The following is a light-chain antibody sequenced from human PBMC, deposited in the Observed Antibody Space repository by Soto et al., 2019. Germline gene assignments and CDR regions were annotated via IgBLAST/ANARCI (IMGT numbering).Light chain of an antibody. CDR3: QSYDSTLSVV. Sequence: QSVLTQPPSVSWAPGQRVTISCTGSSSNIGAGYDVHWYQQLPGTAPKLLIYGNNNRPSGVPDRFSGSKSGTSASLAITGLQAEDEADYYCQSYDSTLSVVFGGGTQLTVL. CDR1: SSNIGAGYD. J-gene: IGLJ2*01. CDR2: GNN. V-gene: IGLV1-40*01.